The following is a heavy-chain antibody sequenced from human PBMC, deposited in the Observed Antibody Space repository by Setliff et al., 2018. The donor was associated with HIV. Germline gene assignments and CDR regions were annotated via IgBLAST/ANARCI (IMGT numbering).Heavy chain of an antibody. J-gene: IGHJ4*02. Sequence: CKASGYTFTDYGISWVRQAPGQGLEWMGWISAYNGNTKYAQKFQGRVTMTTHTSTDTAYMELRSLRSDDTAVYYCGRSETRDSRGLYYWGQGTLVTVSS. D-gene: IGHD3-22*01. CDR1: GYTFTDYG. CDR2: ISAYNGNT. V-gene: IGHV1-18*01. CDR3: GRSETRDSRGLYY.